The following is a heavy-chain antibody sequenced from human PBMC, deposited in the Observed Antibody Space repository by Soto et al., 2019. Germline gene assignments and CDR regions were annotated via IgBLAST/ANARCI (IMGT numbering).Heavy chain of an antibody. CDR2: ISYDGTIK. J-gene: IGHJ1*01. CDR1: GFTFSTSS. V-gene: IGHV3-30-3*01. D-gene: IGHD1-26*01. Sequence: QVQLVESGGGVVQPGRSLRLSCEASGFTFSTSSVHWVRQAPGKGLEWVAVISYDGTIKLYADSVKGRFTISSDNSKNTLYVPLNPLRTEHTAVYSCAYPSATTPGTSSFHSWAQGTLVTVSS. CDR3: AYPSATTPGTSSFHS.